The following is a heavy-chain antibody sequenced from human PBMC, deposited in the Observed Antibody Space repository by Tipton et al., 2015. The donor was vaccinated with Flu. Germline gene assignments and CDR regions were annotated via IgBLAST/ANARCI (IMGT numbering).Heavy chain of an antibody. V-gene: IGHV3-30*04. D-gene: IGHD6-19*01. CDR1: GFTFSSYA. CDR2: ISYDGSNK. Sequence: SLRLSCAASGFTFSSYAMHWVRQAPGKGLEWVAVISYDGSNKYYADSVKGRFTISRDNSKNTLYLQMNSLRAEDTAVYYSASPEEQWLPTVDVWGQGTTVTVSS. CDR3: ASPEEQWLPTVDV. J-gene: IGHJ6*02.